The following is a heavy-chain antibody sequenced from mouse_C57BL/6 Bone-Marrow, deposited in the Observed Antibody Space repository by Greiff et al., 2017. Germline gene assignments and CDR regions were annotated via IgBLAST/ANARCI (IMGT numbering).Heavy chain of an antibody. CDR1: GFSLTSYG. J-gene: IGHJ2*01. CDR2: IWSGGST. D-gene: IGHD2-2*01. Sequence: QVQLQQSGPGLVQPSQSLSITCTVSGFSLTSYGVHWVRQSPGKGLEWLGVIWSGGSTDYNAAFISRLGISKDNSKSQVFFKMNSLQADDTAIYYGARNRGIYYGYDGYFDYWGQGTTLTVSS. CDR3: ARNRGIYYGYDGYFDY. V-gene: IGHV2-2*01.